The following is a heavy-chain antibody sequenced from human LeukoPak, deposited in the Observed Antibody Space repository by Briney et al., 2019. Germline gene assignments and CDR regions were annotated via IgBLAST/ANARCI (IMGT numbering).Heavy chain of an antibody. V-gene: IGHV4-59*01. CDR1: GVSIGLYY. Sequence: SETLSLTCTVSGVSIGLYYWAWVRQPPGKGLEWVGYIFHTGSNNYNPSLKSRVTVSVDTSKNQFSLKLTSVTAADTAVYYCARIMKGDFWSGDSYYDYYYMDVWGKGTTATVSS. J-gene: IGHJ6*03. CDR2: IFHTGSN. D-gene: IGHD3-3*01. CDR3: ARIMKGDFWSGDSYYDYYYMDV.